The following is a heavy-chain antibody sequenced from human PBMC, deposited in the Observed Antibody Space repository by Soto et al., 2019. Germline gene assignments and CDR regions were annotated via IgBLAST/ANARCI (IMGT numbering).Heavy chain of an antibody. D-gene: IGHD3-22*01. Sequence: EVQLVESGGGLVQPGGSLRLSCAASGFTFSSYWMHWVRQAPGKGLVWVSRINSDGSSTSYADSVKGRFTISRDNAKNTLYLQMNSLRAEDTAVYYCAREVGYYDSSGYQDVYYYHGMDVWGQGTTVTVSS. CDR1: GFTFSSYW. CDR3: AREVGYYDSSGYQDVYYYHGMDV. J-gene: IGHJ6*02. CDR2: INSDGSST. V-gene: IGHV3-74*01.